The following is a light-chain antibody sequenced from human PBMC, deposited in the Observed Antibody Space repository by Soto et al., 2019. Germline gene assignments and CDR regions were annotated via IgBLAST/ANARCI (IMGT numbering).Light chain of an antibody. CDR2: RNN. V-gene: IGLV1-47*01. CDR1: TSNIGSNY. CDR3: ATWDDSLNGFYV. J-gene: IGLJ1*01. Sequence: QSVLSQPPSASGTPGQRVTISCSGSTSNIGSNYVYWYQQLPGTAPKLLIYRNNQRPSGVPDXFSGSNSRPSASLAISGLRSADEADYFCATWDDSLNGFYVFGTGNKVTVL.